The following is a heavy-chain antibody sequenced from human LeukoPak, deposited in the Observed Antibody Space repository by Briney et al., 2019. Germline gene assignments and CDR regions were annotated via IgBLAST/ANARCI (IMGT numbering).Heavy chain of an antibody. CDR2: INGDGIST. V-gene: IGHV3-74*01. CDR3: TRDDCSGGRCNTYYGMDV. J-gene: IGHJ6*02. CDR1: GFTFSNYW. Sequence: GGSLRLSCAASGFTFSNYWMHWVRQVPGKGLMWVSRINGDGISTYYADSVRGRFIISRDNAKNTLYPQMNSLRAEDTAVYYCTRDDCSGGRCNTYYGMDVWGQGTTVIVSS. D-gene: IGHD2-15*01.